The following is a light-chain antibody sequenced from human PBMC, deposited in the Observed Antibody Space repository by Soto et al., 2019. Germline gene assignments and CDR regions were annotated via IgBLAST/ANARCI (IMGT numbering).Light chain of an antibody. V-gene: IGKV1-5*01. CDR1: QSISSW. J-gene: IGKJ1*01. CDR2: DAS. Sequence: DIQMTRSPSTRSASVGDRVTITSRASQSISSWLAWYQQKPGKAPTLLIYDASSLESGVPSRFSGSGSGTEFTLTIIRLQPDDFATYYCQQYNSYLFAQGTKVDIK. CDR3: QQYNSYL.